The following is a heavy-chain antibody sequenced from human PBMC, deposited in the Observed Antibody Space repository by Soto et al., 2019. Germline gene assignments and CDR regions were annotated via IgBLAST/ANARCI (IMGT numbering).Heavy chain of an antibody. V-gene: IGHV4-59*08. CDR3: AIGTLYGDYEYYDY. Sequence: SEALSLTCTVSGGSISSYYWSWIRQPPGKGLEWIGYIYYSGSTNYNPSLKSRVTISVDTSKNQFSLKLSSATAADTAVYYCAIGTLYGDYEYYDYWGQGTLVT. J-gene: IGHJ4*02. CDR1: GGSISSYY. CDR2: IYYSGST. D-gene: IGHD4-17*01.